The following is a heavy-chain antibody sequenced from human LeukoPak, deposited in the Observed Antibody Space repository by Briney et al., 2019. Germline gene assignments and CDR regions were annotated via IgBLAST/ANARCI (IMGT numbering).Heavy chain of an antibody. V-gene: IGHV3-64*01. CDR1: GFTFSSYA. D-gene: IGHD3-22*01. CDR2: ISSNGSST. Sequence: GGSLRLSCAASGFTFSSYAMHWVRQAPGKGLEYVSAISSNGSSTYYANSVKGRFTISRDNSKNTLYLQMGSLRAEDMAVYYCARGRINYYDSSGYYYGYYYYGMDVWGQGTTVTVSS. CDR3: ARGRINYYDSSGYYYGYYYYGMDV. J-gene: IGHJ6*02.